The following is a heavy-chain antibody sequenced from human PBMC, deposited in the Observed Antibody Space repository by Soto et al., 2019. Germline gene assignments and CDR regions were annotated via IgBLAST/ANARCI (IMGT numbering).Heavy chain of an antibody. D-gene: IGHD2-15*01. CDR1: RYTFTHNF. Sequence: SEKVPCKASRYTFTHNFMHLLRQAPGQGLKWMRRISPSGGTSRAAQKFQGRVSMTRDTSPGTGYMELSSLRSEDTAGYYCARGPHIGVDNYKKYCFDYWGRGPLVTVSS. V-gene: IGHV1-46*01. J-gene: IGHJ4*02. CDR2: ISPSGGTS. CDR3: ARGPHIGVDNYKKYCFDY.